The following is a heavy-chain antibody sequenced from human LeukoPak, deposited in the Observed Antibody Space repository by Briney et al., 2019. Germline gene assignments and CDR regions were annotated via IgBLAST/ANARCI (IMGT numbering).Heavy chain of an antibody. Sequence: GGSLRLSCAASGFTFSGYAMSWVRQAPGKGLEWVSAISGSGGSTYYADSVKGRFTISRDNSKNTLYLQMNSLRAEDTAVYYCAKGIQLWSQYFDYWGQGTLVTVSS. V-gene: IGHV3-23*01. CDR2: ISGSGGST. D-gene: IGHD5-18*01. J-gene: IGHJ4*02. CDR3: AKGIQLWSQYFDY. CDR1: GFTFSGYA.